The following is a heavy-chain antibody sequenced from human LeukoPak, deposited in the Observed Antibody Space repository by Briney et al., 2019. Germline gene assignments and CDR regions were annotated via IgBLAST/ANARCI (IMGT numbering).Heavy chain of an antibody. CDR1: GYTLTELS. V-gene: IGHV1-24*01. CDR2: FDPEDGET. J-gene: IGHJ4*02. Sequence: ASVKVSCKVSGYTLTELSMHWVRQAPGKGLEWMGGFDPEDGETIYAQKFQGIVTMTEDTSTDTAYMELSSLRSEDTAVYYCATGYYYDSSGYWTLNYWGQGTLVTVSS. D-gene: IGHD3-22*01. CDR3: ATGYYYDSSGYWTLNY.